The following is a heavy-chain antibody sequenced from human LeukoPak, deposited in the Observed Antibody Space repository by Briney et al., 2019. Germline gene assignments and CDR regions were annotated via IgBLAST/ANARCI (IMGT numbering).Heavy chain of an antibody. J-gene: IGHJ6*02. CDR2: ISSSSSYI. V-gene: IGHV3-21*01. CDR1: GFTFSSYS. D-gene: IGHD1-7*01. Sequence: GGSLRLSCAASGFTFSSYSMNWVRQAPGKGLEWVSSISSSSSYIYYADSVKGRFTISRDNAKNSLYLQMNSLRAEDTAVYYCARDQETSYYYYYYGMDVWGQGTTVTVSS. CDR3: ARDQETSYYYYYYGMDV.